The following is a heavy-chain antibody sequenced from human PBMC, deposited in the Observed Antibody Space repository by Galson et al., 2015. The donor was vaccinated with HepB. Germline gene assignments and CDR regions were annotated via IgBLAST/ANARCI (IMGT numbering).Heavy chain of an antibody. CDR3: ARAELAYSSGWFADY. CDR1: GFTDSTNH. CDR2: IYSSYTT. V-gene: IGHV3-66*01. Sequence: SLRLSCAASGFTDSTNHMTWVRQAPGKGLEWVSIIYSSYTTYYADSVKGRFTISRDNSKSTLYLQMNSLRADDTAVYYCARAELAYSSGWFADYWGQGTLVTVSS. J-gene: IGHJ4*02. D-gene: IGHD6-19*01.